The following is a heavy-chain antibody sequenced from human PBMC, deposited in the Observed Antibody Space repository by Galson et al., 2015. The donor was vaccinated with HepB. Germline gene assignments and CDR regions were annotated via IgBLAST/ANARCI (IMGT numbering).Heavy chain of an antibody. CDR1: GFIFNNYA. CDR3: TKEVARGFFLGASAFDS. CDR2: ISGSGVSS. Sequence: SLRLSCAGSGFIFNNYAMSWVRQAPGKGLEWVAGISGSGVSSEYTDSVKGRFTISRDNSRNTIYVQLNSLTVEDSATYYCTKEVARGFFLGASAFDSWGQGTLVTVSS. J-gene: IGHJ4*02. D-gene: IGHD3-10*01. V-gene: IGHV3-23*01.